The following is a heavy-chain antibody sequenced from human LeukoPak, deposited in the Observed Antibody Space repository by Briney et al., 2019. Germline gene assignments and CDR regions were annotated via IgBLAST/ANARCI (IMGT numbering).Heavy chain of an antibody. V-gene: IGHV3-7*01. D-gene: IGHD1-26*01. CDR3: AYSGSYWDY. CDR2: IKEDGSEK. CDR1: GFTVSSNY. Sequence: GGSLRLSCAASGFTVSSNYMSWVRQAPGKGLEWVANIKEDGSEKYYVDSVKGRFTISRDNTKNSLYLQMDSLRAEDTAVYYCAYSGSYWDYWGQGTLVTVSS. J-gene: IGHJ4*02.